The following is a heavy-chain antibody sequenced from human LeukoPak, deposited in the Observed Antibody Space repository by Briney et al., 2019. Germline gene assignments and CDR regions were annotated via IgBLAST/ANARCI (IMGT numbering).Heavy chain of an antibody. CDR1: GGSISSSSYY. J-gene: IGHJ4*02. Sequence: PSETLSLTCTVSGGSISSSSYYWGWIRQPPGKGLEWIGSICYSGSTYYNPSLTSRVTISVDTSKNQFSLKLSSVTAADTAVYYCARLGEDYYDSSGYSTAAYWGQGTLVTVSS. V-gene: IGHV4-39*01. D-gene: IGHD3-22*01. CDR3: ARLGEDYYDSSGYSTAAY. CDR2: ICYSGST.